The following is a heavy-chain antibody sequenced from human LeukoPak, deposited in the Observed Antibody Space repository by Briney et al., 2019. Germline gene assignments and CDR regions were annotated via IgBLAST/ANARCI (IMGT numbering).Heavy chain of an antibody. Sequence: SVKVSCKASGGTFSSYAISWVRQAPGQGLEWMGGIIPIFGTANYAQKFQGRVTITTDESTSTAYMELSSLRSEDTAVYYCARAPSYYYDSSGYYYRYWGQGTLVPVSS. CDR2: IIPIFGTA. J-gene: IGHJ4*02. CDR3: ARAPSYYYDSSGYYYRY. D-gene: IGHD3-22*01. CDR1: GGTFSSYA. V-gene: IGHV1-69*05.